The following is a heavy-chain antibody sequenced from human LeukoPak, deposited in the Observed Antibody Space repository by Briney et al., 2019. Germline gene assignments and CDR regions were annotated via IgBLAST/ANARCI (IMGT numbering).Heavy chain of an antibody. V-gene: IGHV3-30*03. CDR1: GFTFSSYG. D-gene: IGHD2-15*01. J-gene: IGHJ4*02. CDR3: ARSGGFVVVVADL. CDR2: ISYGGSNK. Sequence: SGGSLRLSCAASGFTFSSYGMHWVRQAPGKGLEWVAVISYGGSNKYYADSVKGRFTISRDNSKNTLYLQMNSLRAEDTAAYYCARSGGFVVVVADLWGQGTLVTVSS.